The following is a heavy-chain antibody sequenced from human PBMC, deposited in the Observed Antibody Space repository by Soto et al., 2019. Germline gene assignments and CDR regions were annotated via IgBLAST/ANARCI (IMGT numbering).Heavy chain of an antibody. CDR2: INPNSGGT. Sequence: QVQLVQSGAEVKKPGASVKVSCKASGYTFTGYYMHWVRQAPGQGLEWMGWINPNSGGTNYAQKFQGRVTMTRDTSISTAYMELSRLRSDDTAVYYCAREPLAVLRFLEWFEGYYYYGMDVWGQGTTVTVSS. CDR3: AREPLAVLRFLEWFEGYYYYGMDV. D-gene: IGHD3-3*01. J-gene: IGHJ6*02. V-gene: IGHV1-2*02. CDR1: GYTFTGYY.